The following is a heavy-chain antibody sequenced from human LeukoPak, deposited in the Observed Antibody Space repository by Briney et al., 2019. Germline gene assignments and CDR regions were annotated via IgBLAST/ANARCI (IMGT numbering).Heavy chain of an antibody. D-gene: IGHD6-19*01. CDR3: ARGRLRVAVAGTRYFDL. J-gene: IGHJ2*01. Sequence: SETLSHTCAVYGGSFSGYYWSWIRQPPGRGLEWIGEINHSGSTNYNPSLKSRVTISVDTSKNQFSLKLNSVTAADTAVYYCARGRLRVAVAGTRYFDLWGRGTLVTVSS. CDR1: GGSFSGYY. V-gene: IGHV4-34*01. CDR2: INHSGST.